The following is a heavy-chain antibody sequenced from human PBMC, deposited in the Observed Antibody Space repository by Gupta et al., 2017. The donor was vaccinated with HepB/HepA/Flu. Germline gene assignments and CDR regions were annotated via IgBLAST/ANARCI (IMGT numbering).Heavy chain of an antibody. CDR2: ISAYNGNT. V-gene: IGHV1-18*01. CDR3: AREEDTAKGNWFDP. Sequence: QVPLVQSGAEVKKPGASVKVSCKASGYSFTSYGISWVRPAPGQGLEWMGWISAYNGNTNYAQKLQGRVTMSTDTPTSTAYMELRSLRSDDTAVYYCAREEDTAKGNWFDPWGQGTLVTVSS. CDR1: GYSFTSYG. J-gene: IGHJ5*02. D-gene: IGHD5-18*01.